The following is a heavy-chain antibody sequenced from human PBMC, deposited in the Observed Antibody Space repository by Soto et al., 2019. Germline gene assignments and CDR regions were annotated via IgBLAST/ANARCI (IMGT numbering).Heavy chain of an antibody. CDR1: GGSISSYY. CDR2: IYTSGST. J-gene: IGHJ4*02. Sequence: PSETLSLTCTVSGGSISSYYWGWIRQPAGKGLEWIGRIYTSGSTNYNPSLKSRVTVSLDTSKNEFSLRVSSVTAADTAVYYCARDSGDYQGFDYWGQGTLVTVSS. CDR3: ARDSGDYQGFDY. D-gene: IGHD4-17*01. V-gene: IGHV4-4*07.